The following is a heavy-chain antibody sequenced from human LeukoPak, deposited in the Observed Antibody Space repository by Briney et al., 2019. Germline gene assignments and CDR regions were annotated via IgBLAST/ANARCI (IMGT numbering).Heavy chain of an antibody. CDR2: IYYSGST. D-gene: IGHD2-2*01. CDR1: GGSISSYY. V-gene: IGHV4-59*01. Sequence: SETLSLTCTVSGGSISSYYWSWIRQPPGKGLEWIGYIYYSGSTNYNPSLKSRVTISVDTSKNQFSLKLSSVTAADTAVYYCARGCSSTSCHGDAFDIWGQGTMVTVSS. CDR3: ARGCSSTSCHGDAFDI. J-gene: IGHJ3*02.